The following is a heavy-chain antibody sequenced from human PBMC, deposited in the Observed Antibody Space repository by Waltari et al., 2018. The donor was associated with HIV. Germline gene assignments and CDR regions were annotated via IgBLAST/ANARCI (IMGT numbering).Heavy chain of an antibody. CDR3: SRAFDI. Sequence: EVQLVESGGGLVQPGGSLRLSCVASGLSIRTYTMNWVRQVPGKGLEWISHISTSSEIIHYADSVKGRFTISRDKAKNSLYLQMNSLRVEDTAVYYCSRAFDIWGQGTMVTVSS. CDR1: GLSIRTYT. V-gene: IGHV3-48*01. CDR2: ISTSSEII. J-gene: IGHJ3*02.